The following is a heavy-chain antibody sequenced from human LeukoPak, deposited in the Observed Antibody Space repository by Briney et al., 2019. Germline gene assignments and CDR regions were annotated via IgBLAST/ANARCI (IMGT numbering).Heavy chain of an antibody. D-gene: IGHD6-19*01. V-gene: IGHV3-23*01. CDR1: GFTFSSYA. J-gene: IGHJ4*02. CDR3: SRGYSSGWSFFEY. CDR2: ISGSGGST. Sequence: PGGSLRLSCAASGFTFSSYAVRWVRQAPGKGLEWVSGISGSGGSTYYADSVKGRFSISRDNSKNTLYLQMTSLRAEDTAVYYCSRGYSSGWSFFEYWGQGTPVTVSS.